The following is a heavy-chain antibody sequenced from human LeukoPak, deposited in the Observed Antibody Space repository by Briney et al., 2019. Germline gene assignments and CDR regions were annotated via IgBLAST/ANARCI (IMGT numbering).Heavy chain of an antibody. D-gene: IGHD5-24*01. CDR2: VHYSLNS. J-gene: IGHJ4*02. CDR1: GASINGYY. CDR3: ACYKIVERNFDF. Sequence: SETLSLTCTVSGASINGYYWSWIRQPPGKGLEWIGNVHYSLNSNYSPSLESRVTISMDTSKRQFSLKLTSVTAADTAVYYCACYKIVERNFDFWSQGMLVTVSS. V-gene: IGHV4-59*01.